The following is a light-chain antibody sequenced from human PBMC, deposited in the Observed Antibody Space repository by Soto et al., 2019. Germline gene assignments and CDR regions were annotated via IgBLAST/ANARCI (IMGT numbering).Light chain of an antibody. CDR3: SSYTSSSSRV. CDR1: SSDVGGYNY. Sequence: HSALTQPASVSGSPGQSITISCTGTSSDVGGYNYVSWYQHHPGKAPKLMIYEVTNRPSGVSHRFSGSKSGNTASLTISGLQAEDEADYYCSSYTSSSSRVFGTGTKLTVL. J-gene: IGLJ1*01. CDR2: EVT. V-gene: IGLV2-14*01.